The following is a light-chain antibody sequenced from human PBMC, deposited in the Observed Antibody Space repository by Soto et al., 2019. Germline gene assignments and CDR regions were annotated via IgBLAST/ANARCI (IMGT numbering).Light chain of an antibody. CDR2: AAS. Sequence: DIQMTQSPSSLSASVEDRVTITCRASQSISSYLNWYQQKPGKAPKLLIYAASSLQSGVPSRFSGSGSGTDFTLTISSLQPEDFATYYCQQSYSIPQTFGQGTKVEI. CDR3: QQSYSIPQT. V-gene: IGKV1-39*01. J-gene: IGKJ1*01. CDR1: QSISSY.